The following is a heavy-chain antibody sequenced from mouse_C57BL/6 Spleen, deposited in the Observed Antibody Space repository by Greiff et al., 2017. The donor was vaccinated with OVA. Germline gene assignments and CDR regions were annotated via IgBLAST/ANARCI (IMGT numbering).Heavy chain of an antibody. V-gene: IGHV6-6*01. CDR1: GFTFSDAW. Sequence: EVQVVESGGGLVQPGGSMKLSCAASGFTFSDAWMDWVRQSPEKGLEWVAEIRNKANNHATYYAESVKGRFTISRDDSKSSVYLQMNSLRAEDTGIYYCTTGTEGNFDYWGQGTTLTVSS. CDR3: TTGTEGNFDY. J-gene: IGHJ2*01. D-gene: IGHD4-1*01. CDR2: IRNKANNHAT.